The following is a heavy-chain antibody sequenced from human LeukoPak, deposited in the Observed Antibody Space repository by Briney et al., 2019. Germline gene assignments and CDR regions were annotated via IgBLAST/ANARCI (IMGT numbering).Heavy chain of an antibody. D-gene: IGHD2-21*02. CDR1: GFSFSNYS. CDR2: ISRTGNIV. J-gene: IGHJ4*02. CDR3: ANLTH. Sequence: GGSLRLSCVATGFSFSNYSMHWVRQAPGKGLEWVSYISRTGNIVYYADSVKGRFTISRDNAKDSLFLQMDSLRDEDTAVYYCANLTHWGQGILVTVSS. V-gene: IGHV3-48*02.